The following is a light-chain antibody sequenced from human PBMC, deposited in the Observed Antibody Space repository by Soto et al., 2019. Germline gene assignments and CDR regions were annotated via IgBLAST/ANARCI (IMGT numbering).Light chain of an antibody. J-gene: IGLJ1*01. Sequence: ALTQPPSASGSPGQSVTISCTGSNSDIGAYNHVSWYQQHPGKAPKLIIYEVGERPSGVPDRFSGSKSGITASLTVSGLQAEDEADYYCCSFAGSKNFVFGTGTKVTV. CDR3: CSFAGSKNFV. CDR1: NSDIGAYNH. V-gene: IGLV2-8*01. CDR2: EVG.